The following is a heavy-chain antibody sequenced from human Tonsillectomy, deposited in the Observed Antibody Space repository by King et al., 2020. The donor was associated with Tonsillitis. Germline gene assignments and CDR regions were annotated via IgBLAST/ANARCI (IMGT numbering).Heavy chain of an antibody. D-gene: IGHD2-2*01. J-gene: IGHJ5*02. CDR1: DYSFTDYW. V-gene: IGHV5-10-1*03. CDR2: IDPSASLS. Sequence: DVQLVESGAEVRKAGEALRISCETSDYSFTDYWITWVRQTPGKGLEWMGTIDPSASLSSYSPSLQGHVTISADKSINTAYLQWSSLSASDTAIYFCARLAPGGSAAALLSWFDPWGQGTRVTVSS. CDR3: ARLAPGGSAAALLSWFDP.